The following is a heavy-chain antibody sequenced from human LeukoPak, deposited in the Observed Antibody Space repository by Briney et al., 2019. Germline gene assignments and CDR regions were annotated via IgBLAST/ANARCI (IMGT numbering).Heavy chain of an antibody. D-gene: IGHD2/OR15-2a*01. CDR2: ISPGGGNI. Sequence: GGSLRLSCAASGFTFNSYAMSWVRQAPGKGPEWSSAISPGGGNIYYADSVKGRFTISRDNSKNTLYLQMNSLRVEDTAIYYCAKDLRHKSTCNCYGWFDPWGQGTLVTVSS. V-gene: IGHV3-23*01. CDR3: AKDLRHKSTCNCYGWFDP. CDR1: GFTFNSYA. J-gene: IGHJ5*02.